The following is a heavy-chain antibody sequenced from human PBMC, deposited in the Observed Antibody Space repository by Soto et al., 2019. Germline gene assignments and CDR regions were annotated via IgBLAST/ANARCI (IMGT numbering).Heavy chain of an antibody. V-gene: IGHV3-23*01. CDR2: ISGSGGST. Sequence: PGGSLRLSCAASGFTFSSYAMSWVRQAPGKGLEWVSAISGSGGSTYYADSVKGRFTISRDNSKNTLYLQMNSLRAEVTVVYYCAKDDKTTVTTCFDYWGQGTLATVSS. J-gene: IGHJ4*02. CDR3: AKDDKTTVTTCFDY. CDR1: GFTFSSYA. D-gene: IGHD4-4*01.